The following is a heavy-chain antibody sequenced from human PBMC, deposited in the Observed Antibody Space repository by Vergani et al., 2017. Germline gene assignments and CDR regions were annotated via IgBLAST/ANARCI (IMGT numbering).Heavy chain of an antibody. V-gene: IGHV3-23*01. D-gene: IGHD2/OR15-2a*01. CDR2: ISDNGGTT. Sequence: EVQLLESGGGLAQPGGSLRLSCAASGFTFRNYAMTWVRQAPGKGLEWVSIISDNGGTTYYADSLKGRFTISRDNSKDTLYLQMNSLRAEDPAVYFCANSVIAGNVGVAYFGMDVWGRGTTVTVSS. J-gene: IGHJ6*02. CDR1: GFTFRNYA. CDR3: ANSVIAGNVGVAYFGMDV.